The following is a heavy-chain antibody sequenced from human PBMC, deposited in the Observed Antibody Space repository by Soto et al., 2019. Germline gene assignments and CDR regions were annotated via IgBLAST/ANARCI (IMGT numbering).Heavy chain of an antibody. J-gene: IGHJ6*02. CDR1: GFTFSTYA. CDR3: VKGYWKGDV. V-gene: IGHV3-23*01. Sequence: EVQLLESGGGLVQPGGSLRLSCAASGFTFSTYAMNWVRQAPGNGLEWVSAISGSGGSIHYADSVKGRFTISRDNSKNTLYLHMNILRDEDTAVYHCVKGYWKGDVWGQGTTVTVSS. D-gene: IGHD1-1*01. CDR2: ISGSGGSI.